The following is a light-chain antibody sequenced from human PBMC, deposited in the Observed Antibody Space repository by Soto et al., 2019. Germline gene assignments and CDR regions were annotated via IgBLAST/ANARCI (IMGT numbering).Light chain of an antibody. CDR3: FSYSSNSILYV. J-gene: IGLJ1*01. V-gene: IGLV2-14*01. Sequence: QSALTQPASVSGSPGQSITISCTGSSSDVGGYNYVSWYQQHPGKAPKLMIYDVSNRPSGVSNRFSGSKSGNTASLTISGLQAEDEADYSCFSYSSNSILYVFGTGTKLTV. CDR2: DVS. CDR1: SSDVGGYNY.